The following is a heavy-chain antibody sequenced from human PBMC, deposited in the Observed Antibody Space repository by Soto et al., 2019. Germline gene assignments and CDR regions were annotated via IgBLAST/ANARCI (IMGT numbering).Heavy chain of an antibody. CDR2: ISYDGSNK. V-gene: IGHV3-30*18. CDR1: GFTFSSYG. CDR3: AKDRRLGLGYYYGMDV. J-gene: IGHJ6*02. Sequence: PGGSVRLSXAASGFTFSSYGMHWVRQAPGKGLEWVAVISYDGSNKYYADSVKGRFTISRDNSKNTLYLQMNSLRAEDTAVYYCAKDRRLGLGYYYGMDVWGQGTTVTVSS. D-gene: IGHD2-21*01.